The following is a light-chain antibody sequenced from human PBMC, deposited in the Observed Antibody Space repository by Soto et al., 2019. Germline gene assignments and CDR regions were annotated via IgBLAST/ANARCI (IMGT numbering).Light chain of an antibody. CDR1: SSDIGNYNL. V-gene: IGLV2-23*02. Sequence: QSVLTQPASVSGSPGQSITISCTGTSSDIGNYNLVSWYQQHPGKAPKLMIYEVSKRPSGVSNRISGSKSGNTAYLTISGLQAEDEADYYCCSYAGSSTSYGFGTGTKVTVL. CDR3: CSYAGSSTSYG. CDR2: EVS. J-gene: IGLJ1*01.